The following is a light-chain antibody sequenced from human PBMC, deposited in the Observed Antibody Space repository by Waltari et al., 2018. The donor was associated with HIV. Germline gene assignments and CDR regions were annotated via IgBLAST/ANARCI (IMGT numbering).Light chain of an antibody. Sequence: DIQMTQSPPSLSASVGDRVTITCRASQNIDDYLNWYQQKPGKAPKLLIYAASSLESGVPSRFSGSGAARDFTLTISRLQPEDFANYYCQQSYNLRTFGQGTKLDIK. CDR2: AAS. J-gene: IGKJ2*02. V-gene: IGKV1-39*01. CDR3: QQSYNLRT. CDR1: QNIDDY.